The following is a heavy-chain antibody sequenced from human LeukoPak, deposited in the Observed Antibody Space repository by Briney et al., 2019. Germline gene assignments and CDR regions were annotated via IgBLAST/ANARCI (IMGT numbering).Heavy chain of an antibody. CDR2: INTDASFT. CDR1: GFTFSSYW. D-gene: IGHD1-26*01. Sequence: PGGSLRLSCPTSGFTFSSYWMHWVRQAPGKGLLWVSRINTDASFTIYADSVKGRFTISRDNAKNTLYLQMNSLRVEDTAVYYCAVGLPSAAMEVWGKGTTVIVSS. V-gene: IGHV3-74*01. J-gene: IGHJ6*04. CDR3: AVGLPSAAMEV.